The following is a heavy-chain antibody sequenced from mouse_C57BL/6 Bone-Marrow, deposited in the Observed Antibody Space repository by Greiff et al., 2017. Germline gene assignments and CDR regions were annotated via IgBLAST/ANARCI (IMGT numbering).Heavy chain of an antibody. D-gene: IGHD1-1*01. CDR1: GFNIKDDY. V-gene: IGHV14-4*01. CDR3: TTSLITTVDY. J-gene: IGHJ2*01. CDR2: IDPENGDT. Sequence: DVKLVESGAELVRPGASVKLSCTASGFNIKDDYMHWVKQRPEQGLEWIGWIDPENGDTEYASKFQGKATITAGTSSNTAYLQLSSLTSEDTAVYYCTTSLITTVDYWGQGTTLTVSS.